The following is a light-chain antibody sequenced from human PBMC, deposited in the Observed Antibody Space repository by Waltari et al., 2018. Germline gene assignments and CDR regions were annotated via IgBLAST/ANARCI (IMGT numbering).Light chain of an antibody. Sequence: DMQAPQSPYSLSGSGGDRVNITCQASQDINNFLNWYQQKPGKAPKIVIYDASNLETGVPSTFSGGGSGTYYTFTITSLQPEDIATYYCEQHDNLPITFGQGTRLEI. J-gene: IGKJ5*01. V-gene: IGKV1-33*01. CDR3: EQHDNLPIT. CDR1: QDINNF. CDR2: DAS.